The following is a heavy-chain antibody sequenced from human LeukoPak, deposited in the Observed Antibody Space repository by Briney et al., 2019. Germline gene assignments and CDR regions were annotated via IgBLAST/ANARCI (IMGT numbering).Heavy chain of an antibody. CDR2: ISGSGGST. D-gene: IGHD6-13*01. CDR1: GFTFSSYA. CDR3: AKDSEGNWYSSSWYSIAFDY. V-gene: IGHV3-23*01. J-gene: IGHJ4*02. Sequence: GGSLRLSCAASGFTFSSYAMSWVRQAPGKGLEWVSAISGSGGSTYYADSVKGRFTISRDNSKNTLYLQMNSLRAEDTAVYYCAKDSEGNWYSSSWYSIAFDYWGQGTLVTVSS.